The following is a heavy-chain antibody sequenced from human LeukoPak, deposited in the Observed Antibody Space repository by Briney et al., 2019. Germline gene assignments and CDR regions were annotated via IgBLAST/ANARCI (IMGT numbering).Heavy chain of an antibody. CDR2: ISYDGSNK. CDR3: ARTWRPYCYYGMDV. J-gene: IGHJ6*02. CDR1: GFTFSSYA. V-gene: IGHV3-30*04. Sequence: GRSLRLSCAASGFTFSSYAMHWVRQAPGKGLEWVAVISYDGSNKYYADPVKGRFTISRDNSKNTLYLQMNSLRAEDTAVYYCARTWRPYCYYGMDVWGQGTTVTVSS.